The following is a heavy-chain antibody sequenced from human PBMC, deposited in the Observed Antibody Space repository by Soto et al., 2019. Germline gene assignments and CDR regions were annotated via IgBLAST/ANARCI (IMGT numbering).Heavy chain of an antibody. V-gene: IGHV4-4*02. CDR2: VYRXGST. CDR3: ARARATIAAAALFDC. D-gene: IGHD6-13*01. J-gene: IGHJ4*02. CDR1: TCTSNW. Sequence: TCTSNWWSWFRQPPGKGLEWIGEVYRXGSTNXNPSIESRLTXXVDQSKNXXSLKPTSVPAADTAVYYCARARATIAAAALFDCWGQGTLVTVSS.